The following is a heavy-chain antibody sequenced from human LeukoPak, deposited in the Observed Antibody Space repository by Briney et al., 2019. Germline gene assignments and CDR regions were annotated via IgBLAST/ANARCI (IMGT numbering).Heavy chain of an antibody. D-gene: IGHD6-13*01. CDR2: IWYDGSNK. V-gene: IGHV3-33*01. CDR3: ARDSGAAAGSYYYYYYGMDV. J-gene: IGHJ6*02. Sequence: GGSLRLSCAASEFTFSGYGMHWVRQAPGKGLAWVAVIWYDGSNKYYADSVKGRFTISRDNSKNTLYLQMNSLRAEDTAVYYCARDSGAAAGSYYYYYYGMDVWGQGTTVTVSS. CDR1: EFTFSGYG.